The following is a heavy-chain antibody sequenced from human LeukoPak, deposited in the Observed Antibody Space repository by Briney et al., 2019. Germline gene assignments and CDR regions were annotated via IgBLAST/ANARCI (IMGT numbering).Heavy chain of an antibody. CDR3: ARDLIGDQEEDFQH. Sequence: PGGSLRLSCAASGFTFSDYYMSWIRQAPGKGLEWVSYISSSGSTIYYADSVKGRFTISRDNAKKSLYLQMNSLRAEDTALYYCARDLIGDQEEDFQHWGQGTLVTVSS. CDR2: ISSSGSTI. CDR1: GFTFSDYY. D-gene: IGHD4-17*01. V-gene: IGHV3-11*01. J-gene: IGHJ1*01.